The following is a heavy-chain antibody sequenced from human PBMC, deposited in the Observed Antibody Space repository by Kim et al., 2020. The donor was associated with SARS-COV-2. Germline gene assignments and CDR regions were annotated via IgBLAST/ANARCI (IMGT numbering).Heavy chain of an antibody. Sequence: KGRFTISRDDAKNTLYLQMNSLKTEDTAVYYCTTTSDFWSGYYTYDAFDIWGQGTMVTVSS. CDR3: TTTSDFWSGYYTYDAFDI. V-gene: IGHV3-15*01. J-gene: IGHJ3*02. D-gene: IGHD3-3*01.